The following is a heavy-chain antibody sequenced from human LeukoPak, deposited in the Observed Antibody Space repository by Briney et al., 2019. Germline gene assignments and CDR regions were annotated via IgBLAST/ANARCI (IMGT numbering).Heavy chain of an antibody. V-gene: IGHV3-23*01. CDR3: AKNRGGSYYSDSDY. Sequence: GGSLRLSCAASGFTFSSYAMNWVRQAPGKGLEWVSAVRGSDAGTSYADSVKGRFTISRDNSKNTLYLQMNSLRAEDTAVYYCAKNRGGSYYSDSDYWGQGTLVTVSS. CDR1: GFTFSSYA. D-gene: IGHD1-26*01. CDR2: VRGSDAGT. J-gene: IGHJ4*02.